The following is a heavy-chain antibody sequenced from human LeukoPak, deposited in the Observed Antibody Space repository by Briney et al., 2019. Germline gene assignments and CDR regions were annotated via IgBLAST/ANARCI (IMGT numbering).Heavy chain of an antibody. Sequence: GGSLRLSCAASGFTFSNAWMSWVRQAPGKGLEWVGRIKSKTDGGTTDYAAPVKGRFTISRDNSKNTLYLQMNSLRAEDTAVYYCAKDFVVVPAAIRASYYYYYGMDVWGQGTTVTVSS. CDR1: GFTFSNAW. V-gene: IGHV3-15*01. D-gene: IGHD2-2*02. CDR3: AKDFVVVPAAIRASYYYYYGMDV. J-gene: IGHJ6*02. CDR2: IKSKTDGGTT.